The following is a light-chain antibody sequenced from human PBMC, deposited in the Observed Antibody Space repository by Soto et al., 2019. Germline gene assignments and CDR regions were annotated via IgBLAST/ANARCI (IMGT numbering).Light chain of an antibody. CDR1: SSDVGNYKY. V-gene: IGLV2-14*01. J-gene: IGLJ2*01. CDR2: EVS. CDR3: SSYTRTDTVV. Sequence: QSALTQPASVSGSPGQSITISCTGTSSDVGNYKYVSWYQQHPGKAPKLMIYEVSNRPSGVSNRFSGSKSGNTASLTISGLQAEDETDYYCSSYTRTDTVVFGGGTKLTVL.